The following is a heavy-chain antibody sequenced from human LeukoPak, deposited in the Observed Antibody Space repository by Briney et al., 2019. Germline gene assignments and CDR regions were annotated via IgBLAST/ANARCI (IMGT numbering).Heavy chain of an antibody. J-gene: IGHJ5*02. V-gene: IGHV4-39*07. CDR1: GGSISRSNYY. CDR3: ARENIAVATNWFDP. CDR2: VYYSGGT. Sequence: SETLSLNCTVSGGSISRSNYYWAWIRQPPGKGLEWIGSVYYSGGTYYNPSLKSRVTISVDRSKNQFSLKLSSVTAADTAVYYCARENIAVATNWFDPWGQGTLVTVSS. D-gene: IGHD6-19*01.